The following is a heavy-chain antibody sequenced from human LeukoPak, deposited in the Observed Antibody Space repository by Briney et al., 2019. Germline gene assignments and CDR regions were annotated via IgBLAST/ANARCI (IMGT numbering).Heavy chain of an antibody. V-gene: IGHV1-2*02. J-gene: IGHJ4*02. D-gene: IGHD3-10*01. CDR3: ARDEYGSGSYSVN. Sequence: ASVMVSCKASGYTFTGYYMHWVRQAPGQGLEWMGWINPNSGGTNYAQKFQGRVTMTRDTSISTAYMELSRLRSDDTAVYYCARDEYGSGSYSVNWGQGTLVTVSS. CDR1: GYTFTGYY. CDR2: INPNSGGT.